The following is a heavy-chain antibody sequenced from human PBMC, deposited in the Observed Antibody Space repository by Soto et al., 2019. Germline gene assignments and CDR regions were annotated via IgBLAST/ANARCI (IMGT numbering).Heavy chain of an antibody. CDR3: AKVDDYYYGMDV. CDR1: GFTFSSYG. V-gene: IGHV3-30*18. CDR2: ISYDGSNK. Sequence: QVQLVESGGGVVQPGRSLRLSCAASGFTFSSYGMHWVRQAPGKGLEWVAVISYDGSNKYYADSVKGRFTISRDNPKNTLYLQMNSLRAEDTAVYYCAKVDDYYYGMDVWGQGTTVTVSS. J-gene: IGHJ6*02.